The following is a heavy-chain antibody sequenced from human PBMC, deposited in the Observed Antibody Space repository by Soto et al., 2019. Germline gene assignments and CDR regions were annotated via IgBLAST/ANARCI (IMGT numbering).Heavy chain of an antibody. CDR3: ATYSVSEYCFAQHGFDS. CDR1: GFSFSSYG. CDR2: ITYDGSDT. J-gene: IGHJ4*02. D-gene: IGHD2-15*01. V-gene: IGHV3-30*03. Sequence: QEQLVESGGGVVQPGTSLRLSCGASGFSFSSYGMHWVRQAPGKGLEWVAFITYDGSDTYYVDSVKGRFTVSRHNSKNTLYLQMNSLKPEDTSIYYCATYSVSEYCFAQHGFDSWGQGTLVTVSS.